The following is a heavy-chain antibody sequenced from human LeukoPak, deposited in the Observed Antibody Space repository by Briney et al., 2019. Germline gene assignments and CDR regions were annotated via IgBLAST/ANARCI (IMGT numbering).Heavy chain of an antibody. CDR2: IYYSGST. CDR3: ARDWIGDGSYYVVGNWFDP. Sequence: SETLSLTCTVSGGSISSSSYYWGWIRQPPGKGLEWIGSIYYSGSTYYNPSLKSRVTISVDTSKNQFSLKLSSVTAADTAVYYCARDWIGDGSYYVVGNWFDPWGQGTLVTVSS. V-gene: IGHV4-39*07. J-gene: IGHJ5*02. D-gene: IGHD1-26*01. CDR1: GGSISSSSYY.